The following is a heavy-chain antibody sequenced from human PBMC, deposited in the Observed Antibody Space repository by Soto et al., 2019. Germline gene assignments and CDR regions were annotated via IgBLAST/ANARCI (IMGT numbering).Heavy chain of an antibody. CDR2: IYYSGST. D-gene: IGHD5-12*01. J-gene: IGHJ5*02. Sequence: SETLSLTCTVSGGSISSSSYYWGWIRQPPGKGLEWIGSIYYSGSTYYNPSLKSRVTISVDTSKNQFSLKLSSVTAADTAVYYCARLMSGYDRGDRSWFDPWAQGTLVPVSS. CDR1: GGSISSSSYY. CDR3: ARLMSGYDRGDRSWFDP. V-gene: IGHV4-39*01.